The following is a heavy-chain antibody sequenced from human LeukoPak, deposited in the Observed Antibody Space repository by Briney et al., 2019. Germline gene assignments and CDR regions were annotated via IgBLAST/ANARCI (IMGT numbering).Heavy chain of an antibody. Sequence: GGSLRLSCAASGFTFSSYSMNWVRQAPGKGLEWVSAISGSGGSTYYADSVKGRFTISRDNSKNTLYLQMNSLRAEDTAVYYCAKDKNLIAALYFDYWGQGTLVTVSS. CDR2: ISGSGGST. D-gene: IGHD6-6*01. J-gene: IGHJ4*02. V-gene: IGHV3-23*01. CDR1: GFTFSSYS. CDR3: AKDKNLIAALYFDY.